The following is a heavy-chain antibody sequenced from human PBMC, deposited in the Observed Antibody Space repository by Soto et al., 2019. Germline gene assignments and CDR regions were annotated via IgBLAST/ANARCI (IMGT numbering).Heavy chain of an antibody. Sequence: EVQLVESGGGLVQPGGSLRLSCAASGFTFSSCWMSWVRQAPGKGLEWVANIKQDGREKYYVDSVKGRFTISRDNAKNALYLQMNSLRAEDTAVYDCARERVKDYYYCMDVWGKGTTVTVSS. D-gene: IGHD3-22*01. CDR3: ARERVKDYYYCMDV. CDR1: GFTFSSCW. CDR2: IKQDGREK. V-gene: IGHV3-7*01. J-gene: IGHJ6*03.